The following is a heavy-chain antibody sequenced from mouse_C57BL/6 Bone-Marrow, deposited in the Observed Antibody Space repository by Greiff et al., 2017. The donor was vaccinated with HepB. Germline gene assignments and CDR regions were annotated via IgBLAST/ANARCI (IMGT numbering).Heavy chain of an antibody. CDR3: ARGYRGFAY. Sequence: QVQLKESGAELVRPGSSVKLSCKASGYTFTSYWMHWVKQRPIQGLEWIGNIDPSDSETHYNQKFKDKATLTVDKSSSTAYMQLSSLTSEDSAVYYCARGYRGFAYWGQGTLVTVSA. V-gene: IGHV1-52*01. CDR2: IDPSDSET. J-gene: IGHJ3*01. D-gene: IGHD2-14*01. CDR1: GYTFTSYW.